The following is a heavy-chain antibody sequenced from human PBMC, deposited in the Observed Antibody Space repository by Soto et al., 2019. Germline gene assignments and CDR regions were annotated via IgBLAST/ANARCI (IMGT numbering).Heavy chain of an antibody. J-gene: IGHJ6*03. V-gene: IGHV3-30*18. CDR1: GFTFSSYG. CDR2: ISYDGSNK. Sequence: QVQLVESGGGVVQPGRSLRLSCAASGFTFSSYGMHWVRQAPGKGLEWVAVISYDGSNKYYADSVKGRFTISRDNSKNTLYLQMNSLRAEDTAVYYCAKDLRYCSGGSCYPGYYYYYHMDVWGKGTTVTVSS. CDR3: AKDLRYCSGGSCYPGYYYYYHMDV. D-gene: IGHD2-15*01.